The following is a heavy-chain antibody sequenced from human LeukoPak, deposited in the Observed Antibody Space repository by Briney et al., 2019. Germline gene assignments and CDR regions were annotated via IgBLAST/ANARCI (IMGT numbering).Heavy chain of an antibody. D-gene: IGHD4-17*01. CDR1: GYIFTGYY. CDR2: INPNSGDT. J-gene: IGHJ5*02. Sequence: GASVKVSCKASGYIFTGYYMHWVRQAPGQGLEWMGWINPNSGDTNYAQKFQGRVTMTRDTSISTAYMELSRLRSEDTAVYYCARGPPDYGDYVNWFDPWGQGTLVTVSS. V-gene: IGHV1-2*02. CDR3: ARGPPDYGDYVNWFDP.